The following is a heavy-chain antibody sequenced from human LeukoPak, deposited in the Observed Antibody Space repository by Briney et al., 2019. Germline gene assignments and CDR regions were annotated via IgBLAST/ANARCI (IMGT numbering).Heavy chain of an antibody. D-gene: IGHD3-10*01. Sequence: SETLSLTCAVYGGSFSGYYWSWIRQPPGKGLEWIGEINHSGSTNYNPSLKSRVTISVDTSKNQFSLKLSSVTAADTAVYYCARQLVRYYDSGSLRPWGQGTLVTVSS. CDR3: ARQLVRYYDSGSLRP. CDR1: GGSFSGYY. CDR2: INHSGST. J-gene: IGHJ5*02. V-gene: IGHV4-34*01.